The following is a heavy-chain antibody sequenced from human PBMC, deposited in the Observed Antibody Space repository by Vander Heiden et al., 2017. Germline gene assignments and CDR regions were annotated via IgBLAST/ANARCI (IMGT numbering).Heavy chain of an antibody. CDR1: GGSITSHY. J-gene: IGHJ4*02. CDR3: ARDSSYFEY. CDR2: VYYSGGT. V-gene: IGHV4-59*11. Sequence: QVQLQESGPGLVKPSETLSLTCTVSGGSITSHYWSWIRQPPGKGLEWIGYVYYSGGTNYNPSLKSRVTISVDTSKNQFSLKLSSVTAADTAVYYCARDSSYFEYWGQGTLVTVSS.